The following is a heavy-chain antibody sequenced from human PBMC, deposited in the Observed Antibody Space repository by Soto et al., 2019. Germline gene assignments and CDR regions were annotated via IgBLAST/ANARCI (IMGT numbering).Heavy chain of an antibody. CDR1: GGSIISGGYY. J-gene: IGHJ5*02. CDR2: IYYSGST. Sequence: SETLSLTCTVSGGSIISGGYYLIWIRQHPGKGLEWIGYIYYSGSTYYNPSLKSRVTISVDTSKNQFSLKLSSVTAADTAVYYCAANWNENWFDPWGQGTLVTVSS. CDR3: AANWNENWFDP. D-gene: IGHD1-1*01. V-gene: IGHV4-31*03.